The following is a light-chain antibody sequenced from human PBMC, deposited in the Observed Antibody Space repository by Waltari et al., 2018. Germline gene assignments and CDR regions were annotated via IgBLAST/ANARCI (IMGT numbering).Light chain of an antibody. J-gene: IGLJ1*01. CDR2: DVF. Sequence: SALPQPASVSGSPAHSITIPCTGTPSDFSLFDYLPLYQQPPGKVPRLLIYDVFKRPSGVSDRFSGSMSGYTATLTISGLQPEDEADYFCCSYTSSNTYVFGSGTTVTVL. CDR1: PSDFSLFDY. CDR3: CSYTSSNTYV. V-gene: IGLV2-14*03.